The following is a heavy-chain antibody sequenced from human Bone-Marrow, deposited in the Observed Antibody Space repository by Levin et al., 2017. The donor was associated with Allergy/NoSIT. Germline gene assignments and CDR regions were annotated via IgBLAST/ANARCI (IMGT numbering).Heavy chain of an antibody. V-gene: IGHV4-59*01. D-gene: IGHD1-1*01. CDR1: GDSLGTYY. Sequence: SETLSLTCTVSGDSLGTYYWSWIRQPPGKGLEWICYISNSGGTTYKPSLQSRVTLSLETSNTQFSLTLSSVTVADTAVYYCARVACGYPHYFDSWGQGTLVAVSS. CDR3: ARVACGYPHYFDS. CDR2: ISNSGGT. J-gene: IGHJ4*02.